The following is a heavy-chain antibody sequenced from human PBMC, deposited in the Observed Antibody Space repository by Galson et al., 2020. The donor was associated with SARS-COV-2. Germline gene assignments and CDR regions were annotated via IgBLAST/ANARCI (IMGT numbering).Heavy chain of an antibody. CDR1: GFTFDDYA. CDR3: AKGSNSYSTAWYGIDF. CDR2: ITWNSGNI. V-gene: IGHV3-9*01. J-gene: IGHJ4*02. Sequence: SLKISCAASGFTFDDYALHWVRQAPGKGLEWVSTITWNSGNIAYTDSVKGRFTISRDNAKNSLYLQMNSLRPEDTAMYYCAKGSNSYSTAWYGIDFWGQGTLVTVSS. D-gene: IGHD6-19*01.